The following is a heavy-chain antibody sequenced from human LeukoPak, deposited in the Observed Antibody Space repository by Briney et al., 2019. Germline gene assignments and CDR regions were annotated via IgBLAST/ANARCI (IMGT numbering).Heavy chain of an antibody. CDR1: GFTFSSYS. J-gene: IGHJ5*02. CDR3: ARRRGGELLFWFDP. D-gene: IGHD1-26*01. Sequence: GGSLRLSCAASGFTFSSYSMNWVRQAPGKGLEWVSSISSSSSYIYYADSVKGRFTISRDNAKNSLYLQMNSLRAEDTAVYYCARRRGGELLFWFDPWGQGTLVTVSS. CDR2: ISSSSSYI. V-gene: IGHV3-21*04.